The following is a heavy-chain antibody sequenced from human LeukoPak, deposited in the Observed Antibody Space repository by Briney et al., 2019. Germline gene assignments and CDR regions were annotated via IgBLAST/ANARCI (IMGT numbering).Heavy chain of an antibody. V-gene: IGHV1-2*02. Sequence: GASVKVSCKASGYTFTDSLLHWVRQAPGQGLEWMAWIHRNDGGTYSAQKFQGRVTTARDTSINTAYMELRGLTSDDTAVYYCARGGLGGGSDAFDLWGQGTMVIVSS. CDR1: GYTFTDSL. CDR2: IHRNDGGT. CDR3: ARGGLGGGSDAFDL. J-gene: IGHJ3*01. D-gene: IGHD3-16*01.